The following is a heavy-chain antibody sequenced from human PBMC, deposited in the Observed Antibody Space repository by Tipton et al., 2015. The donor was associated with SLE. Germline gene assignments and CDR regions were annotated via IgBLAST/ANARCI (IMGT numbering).Heavy chain of an antibody. CDR2: ISSSSSTI. CDR1: GFTFSSYS. V-gene: IGHV3-48*01. Sequence: SLRLSCAASGFTFSSYSMNWVRQAPGKGLEWVSYISSSSSTIYYADSVKGRFTISRDNAKNSLCLQMNSLRAEDTAVYYCATALRDFWSGPFYFDYWGQGTLVTVSS. D-gene: IGHD3-3*01. J-gene: IGHJ4*02. CDR3: ATALRDFWSGPFYFDY.